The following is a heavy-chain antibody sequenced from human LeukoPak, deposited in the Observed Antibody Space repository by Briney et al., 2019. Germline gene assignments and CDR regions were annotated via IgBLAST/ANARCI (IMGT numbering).Heavy chain of an antibody. D-gene: IGHD3-3*01. J-gene: IGHJ6*03. CDR1: GFTFSNYG. CDR3: AKGPTQVLRFLRDGKTYYMDV. Sequence: PGRSLRLSCAASGFTFSNYGMHWVRQAPGRGLECVAVIWYDGKHQYYADSVKGRFNISRDNPKNMLYLQMNSLRVEDTAVYYCAKGPTQVLRFLRDGKTYYMDVWGKGTPVLVSS. V-gene: IGHV3-33*06. CDR2: IWYDGKHQ.